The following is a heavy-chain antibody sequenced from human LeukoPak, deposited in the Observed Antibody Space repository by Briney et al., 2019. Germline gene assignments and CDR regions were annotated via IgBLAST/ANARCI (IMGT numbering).Heavy chain of an antibody. V-gene: IGHV4-39*01. D-gene: IGHD6-13*01. Sequence: SETLSLTCTVSGGSISSSNYHWGWIRQPPGKGLEWIGSIYYSGTTYYNPSLKSRVTISVDTSKNQFSLKLSSVIAADTAVYYCARVAAARTRWFDPCGQGTLVTVSS. CDR1: GGSISSSNYH. CDR3: ARVAAARTRWFDP. J-gene: IGHJ5*02. CDR2: IYYSGTT.